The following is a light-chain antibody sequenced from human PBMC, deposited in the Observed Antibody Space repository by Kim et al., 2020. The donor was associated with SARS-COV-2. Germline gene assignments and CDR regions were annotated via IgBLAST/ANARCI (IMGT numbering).Light chain of an antibody. V-gene: IGLV2-11*01. J-gene: IGLJ1*01. CDR2: DVS. CDR3: CSYAGSYTFV. Sequence: GQSVTISCPGTGSDVGGYNYVSWYQQHPGKAPKLMIYDVSKRPSGVPDRFSGSKSGNTASLTVSGLQAEDEADYYCCSYAGSYTFVFGAGTKVTVL. CDR1: GSDVGGYNY.